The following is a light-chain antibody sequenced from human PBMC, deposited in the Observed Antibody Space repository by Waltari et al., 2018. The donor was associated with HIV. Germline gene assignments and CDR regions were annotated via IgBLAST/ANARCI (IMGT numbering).Light chain of an antibody. CDR2: SNN. J-gene: IGLJ3*02. V-gene: IGLV1-44*01. CDR3: AVWDDSLNGWV. Sequence: QSVLTQPPSASGTPGQRVTSHCSGRSSHTGRNPVNWYQQFPGTAPKLLIDSNNQRPSGVPDRFSGSKSVTSASLAISGLQSEDEADYYCAVWDDSLNGWVFGGGTKLTVL. CDR1: SSHTGRNP.